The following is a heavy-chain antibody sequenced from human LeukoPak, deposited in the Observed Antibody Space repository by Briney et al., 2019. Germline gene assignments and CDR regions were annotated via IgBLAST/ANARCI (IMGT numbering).Heavy chain of an antibody. Sequence: HPGGSLRLSCAVSGITLSNYGMSWVRQAPGKGLEWVAGISDSGGSTKYADSVKGRFTISRDNSKNTLYLQMNSLRAEDTAVYFCAKRGVVIRVILVGFHTEAYYFDSWGQGALVTASS. CDR2: ISDSGGST. V-gene: IGHV3-23*01. CDR3: AKRGVVIRVILVGFHTEAYYFDS. J-gene: IGHJ4*02. CDR1: GITLSNYG. D-gene: IGHD3-22*01.